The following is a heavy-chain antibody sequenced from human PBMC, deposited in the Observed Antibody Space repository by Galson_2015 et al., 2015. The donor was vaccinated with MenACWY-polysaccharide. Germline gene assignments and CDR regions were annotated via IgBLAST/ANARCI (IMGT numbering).Heavy chain of an antibody. CDR1: GDSITSGGYF. D-gene: IGHD1-26*01. V-gene: IGHV4-31*11. Sequence: PLSLTCAVSGDSITSGGYFWSWIRQHPGKGLEWIASISFDGGPYYTPSLKSRLSISLDTPNNQLSNQFSPKLSSVTAADTAVYYCARVEKYSGSFYILYWGQGTLVTVSS. CDR3: ARVEKYSGSFYILY. CDR2: ISFDGGP. J-gene: IGHJ4*02.